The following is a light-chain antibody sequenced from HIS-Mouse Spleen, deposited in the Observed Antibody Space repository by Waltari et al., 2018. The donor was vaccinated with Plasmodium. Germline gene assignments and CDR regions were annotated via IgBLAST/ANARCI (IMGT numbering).Light chain of an antibody. J-gene: IGLJ3*02. CDR2: EGS. CDR3: CSYAGSSTNWV. V-gene: IGLV2-23*01. Sequence: QSALTQPASVSGSPGPSITIPCTGTSSDVGSYNLFPWYPQHPGKAPKLMIYEGSKRPSGVSNRFSGSKSGNTASLTISGLQAEDEADYYCCSYAGSSTNWVFGGGTKLTVL. CDR1: SSDVGSYNL.